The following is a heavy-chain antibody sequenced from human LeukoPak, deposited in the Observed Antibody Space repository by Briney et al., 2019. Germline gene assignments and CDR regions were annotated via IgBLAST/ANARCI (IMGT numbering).Heavy chain of an antibody. V-gene: IGHV3-21*01. Sequence: GGSPRLSCAASGFTFSSYSMNWVRQAPGKGLEWVSSISSSSSYIYYADSVKGRFTISRDNAKNSLYLQMNSLRAEDTAVYYCARGGYFDWLNDAFDIWGQGTMVTVSS. J-gene: IGHJ3*02. CDR3: ARGGYFDWLNDAFDI. CDR2: ISSSSSYI. D-gene: IGHD3-9*01. CDR1: GFTFSSYS.